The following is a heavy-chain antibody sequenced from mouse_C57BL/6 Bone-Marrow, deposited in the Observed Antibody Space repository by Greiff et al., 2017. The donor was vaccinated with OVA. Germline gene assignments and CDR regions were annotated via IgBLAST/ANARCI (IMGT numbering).Heavy chain of an antibody. Sequence: VHVKQSVAELVRPGASVKLSCTASGFNIKNTYMHWVKQRPEQGLEWIGRIDPANGNTKYAPKFQGKATITADTSSNTAYLQLSSLTSEDTAVYYCTTPITTVVASGDYFDYWGQGTTLTVSS. V-gene: IGHV14-3*01. CDR3: TTPITTVVASGDYFDY. CDR1: GFNIKNTY. CDR2: IDPANGNT. J-gene: IGHJ2*01. D-gene: IGHD1-1*01.